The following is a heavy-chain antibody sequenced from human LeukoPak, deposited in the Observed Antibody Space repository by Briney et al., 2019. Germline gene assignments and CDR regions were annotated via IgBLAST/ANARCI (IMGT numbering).Heavy chain of an antibody. V-gene: IGHV4-34*01. Sequence: SETLSLTCAVYGASFSGSYWSWIRQSPGKGLEWIGEINHSGTTNYNPSLKGRVTMSVDTSKNQFSLKLISVTAADTAVYYCAREACSSGTCDAFDIWGQGTMVTVSS. CDR3: AREACSSGTCDAFDI. CDR1: GASFSGSY. J-gene: IGHJ3*02. CDR2: INHSGTT. D-gene: IGHD2-15*01.